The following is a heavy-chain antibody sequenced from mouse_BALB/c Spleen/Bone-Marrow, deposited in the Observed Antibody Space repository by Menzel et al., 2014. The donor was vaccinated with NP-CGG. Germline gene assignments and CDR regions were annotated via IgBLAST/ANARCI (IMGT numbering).Heavy chain of an antibody. J-gene: IGHJ1*01. V-gene: IGHV3-1*02. Sequence: SHFPGNKLEWMGYIHYSVSTNYNPSLKSRISITRDTSKNQFFLQLNSVTTEDTATYYCARRGGNWYFDVWGAGTTVTVSS. CDR3: ARRGGNWYFDV. CDR2: IHYSVST.